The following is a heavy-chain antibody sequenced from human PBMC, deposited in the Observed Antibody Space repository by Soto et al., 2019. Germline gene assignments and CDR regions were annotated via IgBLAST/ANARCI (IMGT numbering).Heavy chain of an antibody. CDR2: ISAYNGYT. CDR1: GYTFTTFG. Sequence: QVQLVQSGAEVKKPGASVKVSCKASGYTFTTFGISWVRQAPGQGLEWMGWISAYNGYTNYAQKLQGRVTMTTDTSTSAAYMELRSLRSDDTAVYYCARDPTIFGVVQNYGMDVWGQGTTVTVSS. D-gene: IGHD3-3*01. V-gene: IGHV1-18*01. J-gene: IGHJ6*02. CDR3: ARDPTIFGVVQNYGMDV.